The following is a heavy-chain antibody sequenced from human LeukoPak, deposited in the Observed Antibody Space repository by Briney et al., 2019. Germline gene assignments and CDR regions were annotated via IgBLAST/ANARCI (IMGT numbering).Heavy chain of an antibody. Sequence: ASETLSLTCAVYGGSFSGYYWSWIRQPPGKGLEWIGEINHSGSTNYNPSLKSRVTISVDTSKNQFSLKLSSVTAADTAVYYCAGLWFGELFRFDPWGQGTLVTVSS. CDR1: GGSFSGYY. V-gene: IGHV4-34*01. J-gene: IGHJ5*02. CDR2: INHSGST. CDR3: AGLWFGELFRFDP. D-gene: IGHD3-10*01.